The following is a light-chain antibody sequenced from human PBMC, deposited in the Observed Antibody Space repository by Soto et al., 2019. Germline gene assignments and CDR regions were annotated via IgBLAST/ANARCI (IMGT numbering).Light chain of an antibody. CDR2: DAS. J-gene: IGKJ1*01. CDR1: QTVRNNY. V-gene: IGKV3-20*01. CDR3: QQYGSSPWT. Sequence: DIVLTQSPATLSLSPGERATRSCRASQTVRNNYLAWYQQKPGQAPRLLIYDASSRATGIPDRFSGGGSGTDFTLTISRLEPEDFAVYYCQQYGSSPWTFGQGTKVDIK.